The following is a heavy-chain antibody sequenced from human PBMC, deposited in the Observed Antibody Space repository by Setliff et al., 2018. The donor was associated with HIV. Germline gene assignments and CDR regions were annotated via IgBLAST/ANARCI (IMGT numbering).Heavy chain of an antibody. J-gene: IGHJ1*01. D-gene: IGHD3-22*01. CDR2: TYYDGTT. CDR3: ARAGYHGSISYWEYFHY. Sequence: SETLSLTCTVSGGSMSGLYWSWIRQPPGKGLEWVGYTYYDGTTTYNPSLKSRATISVDTSENQFSLMLSSATAADTAVYYCARAGYHGSISYWEYFHYWGQGTLVTVSS. CDR1: GGSMSGLY. V-gene: IGHV4-59*01.